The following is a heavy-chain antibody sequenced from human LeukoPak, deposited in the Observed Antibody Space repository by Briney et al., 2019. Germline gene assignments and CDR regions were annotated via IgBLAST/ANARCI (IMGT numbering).Heavy chain of an antibody. V-gene: IGHV3-23*01. CDR2: ISGSGGST. CDR1: GFTFSSYA. Sequence: GGSLRLSCAASGFTFSSYAMSWVRQAPGKGLEWVSAISGSGGSTYYADSVKGRFTISRDNAKNSLYLQMNSLRAEDTAVYYCARGHYTTKATIAVAGKEYYFDYRGQGTLVTVSS. CDR3: ARGHYTTKATIAVAGKEYYFDY. J-gene: IGHJ4*02. D-gene: IGHD6-19*01.